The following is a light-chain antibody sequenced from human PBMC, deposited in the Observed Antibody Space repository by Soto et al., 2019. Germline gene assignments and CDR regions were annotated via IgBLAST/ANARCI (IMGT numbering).Light chain of an antibody. J-gene: IGKJ1*01. Sequence: VMRQSPASLSVAPWEVATLACRASQCVSSNLAWYQQKPGQAPRLLIYDASNRATGIPARFSGSGSGTDFTLTISSLEPEDFAVYYCQQRSNWPRTFGQGTKVDIK. CDR1: QCVSSN. CDR2: DAS. V-gene: IGKV3-11*01. CDR3: QQRSNWPRT.